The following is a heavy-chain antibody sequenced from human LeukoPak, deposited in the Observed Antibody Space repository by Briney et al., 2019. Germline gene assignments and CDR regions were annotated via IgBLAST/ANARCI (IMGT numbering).Heavy chain of an antibody. J-gene: IGHJ4*02. V-gene: IGHV3-30*18. Sequence: PGRSLRLSCAASGFTFSSYGMHWVRQAPGKGLEWVAVISYDGSNKYYADSVKGRFTISRDNSKNTLYLQMNSLRAEDTAVYYCAKDSDDSGSYSDYWGQGTLVTVSS. CDR1: GFTFSSYG. D-gene: IGHD1-26*01. CDR2: ISYDGSNK. CDR3: AKDSDDSGSYSDY.